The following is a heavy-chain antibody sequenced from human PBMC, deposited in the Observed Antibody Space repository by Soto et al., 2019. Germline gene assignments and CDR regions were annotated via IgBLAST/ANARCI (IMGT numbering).Heavy chain of an antibody. CDR1: GGSISSGGYY. Sequence: LSLTCTVSGGSISSGGYYWSWIRQHPGKGLEWIGYIYYSGSTYYNPSLKSRVTISVDTSKNQFSLKLSSVTAADTAVYYCAREMGIPLWAFDIWGQGTMVTVSS. V-gene: IGHV4-31*03. J-gene: IGHJ3*02. D-gene: IGHD7-27*01. CDR2: IYYSGST. CDR3: AREMGIPLWAFDI.